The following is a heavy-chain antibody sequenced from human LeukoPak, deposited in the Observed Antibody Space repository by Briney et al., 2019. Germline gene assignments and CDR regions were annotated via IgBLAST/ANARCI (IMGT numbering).Heavy chain of an antibody. CDR1: GDSISSYF. Sequence: SETLSLTCTVSGDSISSYFWSWIRQPPGKGLECIGYIYYSGSTNYNPSLKSRVTISVDTSKNHFSLKLSSVTAADTAVYYCARHVSDYYYGMDVWGQGTTVTVSS. CDR3: ARHVSDYYYGMDV. V-gene: IGHV4-59*08. CDR2: IYYSGST. J-gene: IGHJ6*02.